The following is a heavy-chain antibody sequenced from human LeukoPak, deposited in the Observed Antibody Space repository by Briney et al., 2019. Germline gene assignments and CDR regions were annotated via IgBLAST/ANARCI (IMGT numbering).Heavy chain of an antibody. CDR2: ISYDGSNK. J-gene: IGHJ4*02. CDR3: AKDLYDSSGYYYRSPPDY. V-gene: IGHV3-30-3*01. D-gene: IGHD3-22*01. Sequence: GGSLRLSCAASGFTFSNYAMHWVRQAPGKGLEWVAVISYDGSNKYYADSVKGRFTISRDNSKNTLYLQMNSLRAEDTAVYYCAKDLYDSSGYYYRSPPDYWGQGTLVTVSS. CDR1: GFTFSNYA.